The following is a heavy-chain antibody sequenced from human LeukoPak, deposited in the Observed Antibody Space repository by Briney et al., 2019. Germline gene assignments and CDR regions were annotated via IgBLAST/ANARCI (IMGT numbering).Heavy chain of an antibody. Sequence: SETLSLTCAVHGGSFNGYYWSWIRQPPGKGLEWIGEINDSRSTKYNPSLKGRVTISVDTSKNQFSLKLNSVTAADTAVYYCAGGPPVVYDVLTGYYRFDYWGQGTLVTVSS. V-gene: IGHV4-34*01. CDR2: INDSRST. CDR3: AGGPPVVYDVLTGYYRFDY. CDR1: GGSFNGYY. J-gene: IGHJ4*02. D-gene: IGHD3-9*01.